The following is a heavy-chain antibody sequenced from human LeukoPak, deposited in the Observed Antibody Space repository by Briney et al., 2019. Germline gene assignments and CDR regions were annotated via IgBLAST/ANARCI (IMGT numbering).Heavy chain of an antibody. D-gene: IGHD1-26*01. V-gene: IGHV3-21*01. CDR1: GFTFSSYS. CDR2: ISSSSSYI. CDR3: ARAVVGALDY. Sequence: WGSPRLSRAASGFTFSSYSMNWVRQVPGKGLEWVSSISSSSSYIYYADSVKGRFTISRDNAKNSLYLQTNSLRAEDTAVYYCARAVVGALDYWGQGTLVTVSS. J-gene: IGHJ4*02.